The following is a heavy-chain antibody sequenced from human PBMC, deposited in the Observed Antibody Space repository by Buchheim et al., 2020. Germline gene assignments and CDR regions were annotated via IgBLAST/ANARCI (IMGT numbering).Heavy chain of an antibody. J-gene: IGHJ4*02. D-gene: IGHD6-6*01. Sequence: EVQLVESGGDLVKPGESLRLSRAASEFTFTNAWMSWIRQAPGKGLEWVGRIRSSTDGGTTDYAVPVKGRFTISRDDSENTLYLQMNSLKTEDTAVYYCTTLMKSARLSSDYWGQGTL. CDR3: TTLMKSARLSSDY. CDR2: IRSSTDGGTT. CDR1: EFTFTNAW. V-gene: IGHV3-15*01.